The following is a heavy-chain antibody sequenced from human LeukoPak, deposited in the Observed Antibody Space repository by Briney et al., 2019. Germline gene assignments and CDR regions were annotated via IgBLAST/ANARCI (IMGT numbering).Heavy chain of an antibody. CDR2: IIPIFGTA. D-gene: IGHD1-26*01. V-gene: IGHV1-69*06. J-gene: IGHJ4*02. Sequence: SVKVSCKASVGTFSSYAISWVRQAPGQGLEWMGGIIPIFGTANYAQKFQGRVTITADKSTSTAYMELSSLRSEDTVVYYCARPSGAYGGFDYWGQGALVTVSS. CDR3: ARPSGAYGGFDY. CDR1: VGTFSSYA.